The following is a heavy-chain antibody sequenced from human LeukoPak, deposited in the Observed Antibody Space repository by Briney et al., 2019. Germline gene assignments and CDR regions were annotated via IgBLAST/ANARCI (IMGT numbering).Heavy chain of an antibody. V-gene: IGHV3-21*01. Sequence: TGGSLRLSCAASGFTFSAYSMNWVRQAPGKRLEWVSSISSGSRYIYYADSVKGRFTISRDNAKDSLYLQMNSLRAEDTAVYYCAKCSGGNCYHSDDHWGQGTLVTVSP. CDR3: AKCSGGNCYHSDDH. J-gene: IGHJ5*02. D-gene: IGHD2-15*01. CDR1: GFTFSAYS. CDR2: ISSGSRYI.